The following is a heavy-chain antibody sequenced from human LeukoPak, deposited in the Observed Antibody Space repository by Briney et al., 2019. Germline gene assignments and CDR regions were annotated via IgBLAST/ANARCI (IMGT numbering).Heavy chain of an antibody. J-gene: IGHJ4*02. CDR1: GYNFTSYW. V-gene: IGHV5-10-1*01. CDR3: ARRADEGYYYDSSGYYGY. D-gene: IGHD3-22*01. CDR2: IDPSDSYT. Sequence: PGESLRISCKGSGYNFTSYWITWVRQMPGKGLEWMGRIDPSDSYTNYSPSFQGHVTISADKSISTAYLQWSSLKASDTAMYYCARRADEGYYYDSSGYYGYWGQGTLVTVSS.